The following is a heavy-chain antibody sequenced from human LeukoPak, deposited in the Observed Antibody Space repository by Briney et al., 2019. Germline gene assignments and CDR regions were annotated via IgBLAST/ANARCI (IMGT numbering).Heavy chain of an antibody. D-gene: IGHD2/OR15-2a*01. CDR2: IYYSGST. V-gene: IGHV4-59*08. CDR3: ARFLDAFDS. CDR1: GGSISSYY. Sequence: PSETLSLTCTVSGGSISSYYWSWIRQPPGKGLGWIGYIYYSGSTNYNPSLRSRVTISVDTSQNQFSLKLSSVTAADTAVYYCARFLDAFDSWGQGTMVTVSS. J-gene: IGHJ3*02.